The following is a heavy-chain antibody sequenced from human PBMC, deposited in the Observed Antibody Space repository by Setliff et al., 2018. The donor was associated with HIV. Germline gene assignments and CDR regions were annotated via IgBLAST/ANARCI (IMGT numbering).Heavy chain of an antibody. J-gene: IGHJ5*02. CDR1: GYTFTSYG. CDR3: ARGRAARAIDWFDP. V-gene: IGHV1-18*01. CDR2: ISGNNGNT. Sequence: ASVKVSCKASGYTFTSYGISWVRQAPGQGLEWMGWISGNNGNTNYTENFQGRVTVTTDNSKNTLYLQMSNLRAEDTAIYYCARGRAARAIDWFDPWGQGTLVTVSS. D-gene: IGHD6-25*01.